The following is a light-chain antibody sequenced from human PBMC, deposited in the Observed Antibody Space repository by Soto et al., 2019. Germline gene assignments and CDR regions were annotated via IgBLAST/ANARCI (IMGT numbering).Light chain of an antibody. J-gene: IGKJ3*01. Sequence: AIQMTQSPSSLSVSVGDRVTITCRASQDIRNDLGWYQQKPGKAPKLLIYGTSNLQSGVPSRFSGSGSGTDFTLTISSLQPEDFATYYCQQTYKTPFTFGPGTKVDIK. V-gene: IGKV1-6*01. CDR3: QQTYKTPFT. CDR1: QDIRND. CDR2: GTS.